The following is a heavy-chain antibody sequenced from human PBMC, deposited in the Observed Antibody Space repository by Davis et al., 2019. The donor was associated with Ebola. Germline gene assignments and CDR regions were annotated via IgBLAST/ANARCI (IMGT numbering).Heavy chain of an antibody. D-gene: IGHD2-2*02. CDR2: INWNSDSI. Sequence: GGSLRLSCAGSGFAFGDYAMHWVRQAPGKGLEWASGINWNSDSIVYADSVKGRFTISRDNAKNSLYLQMNSLRGEDTAFYYCAKGRTIPLALDFWGRGTLVTVSS. CDR1: GFAFGDYA. CDR3: AKGRTIPLALDF. J-gene: IGHJ4*02. V-gene: IGHV3-9*01.